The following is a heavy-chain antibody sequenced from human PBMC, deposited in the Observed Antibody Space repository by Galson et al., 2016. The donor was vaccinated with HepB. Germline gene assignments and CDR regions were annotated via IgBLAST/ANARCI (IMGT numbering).Heavy chain of an antibody. CDR3: ARAPGIEVAVVCHP. CDR2: INAANGDT. CDR1: GYTFTNYP. D-gene: IGHD6-19*01. J-gene: IGHJ5*02. Sequence: SVKVSCKASGYTFTNYPPHWVRQAPGQSLEWLGWINAANGDTNSAPTFRGRVPMTTDASTNTGYMELRSRRSDDTAVYCCARAPGIEVAVVCHPWGQGPLVIVSS. V-gene: IGHV1-3*01.